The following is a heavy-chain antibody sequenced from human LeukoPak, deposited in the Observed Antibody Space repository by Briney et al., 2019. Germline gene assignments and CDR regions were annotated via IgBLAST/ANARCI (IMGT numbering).Heavy chain of an antibody. J-gene: IGHJ4*02. V-gene: IGHV7-4-1*02. CDR2: INTNTGNP. Sequence: ASVKVSCKASGYTFTSYAINWVRQAPGQGLEWMGWINTNTGNPTYAQGFTGRFVFSLDTSVSTAYLQISSLKAEDTAVYYCARDRDVFWHTSSWSDYWGQGTLVTVSS. CDR1: GYTFTSYA. D-gene: IGHD6-13*01. CDR3: ARDRDVFWHTSSWSDY.